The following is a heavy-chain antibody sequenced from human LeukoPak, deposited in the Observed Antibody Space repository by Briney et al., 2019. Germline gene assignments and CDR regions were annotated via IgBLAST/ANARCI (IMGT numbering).Heavy chain of an antibody. CDR3: ARALTTLTYEGY. CDR1: GFTFSSYT. J-gene: IGHJ4*02. D-gene: IGHD1-1*01. Sequence: GGSLRLSCAASGFTFSSYTMHWIRQAPGKGLEWVSSISGSNSYIFYPDSVKGRFTVSRDNAKDSLYLQMNSLRAEDTAVYYCARALTTLTYEGYWGQGTLVTVSS. CDR2: ISGSNSYI. V-gene: IGHV3-21*01.